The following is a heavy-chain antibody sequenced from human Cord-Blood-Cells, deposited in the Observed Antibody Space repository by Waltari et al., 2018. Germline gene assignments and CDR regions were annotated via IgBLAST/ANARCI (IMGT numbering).Heavy chain of an antibody. J-gene: IGHJ5*02. CDR3: ARGRRSSSSYNWFDP. D-gene: IGHD6-6*01. Sequence: QVQLQQWGAGLLKPSETLSLTCAVYGGSFSGYYWSWIRQPPGKGLEWIGEINHSGSTNYNPSLKSRVTISVDTSKNQFSLKLSSVTAADTAVYYWARGRRSSSSYNWFDPWGQGTLVTVSS. CDR1: GGSFSGYY. CDR2: INHSGST. V-gene: IGHV4-34*01.